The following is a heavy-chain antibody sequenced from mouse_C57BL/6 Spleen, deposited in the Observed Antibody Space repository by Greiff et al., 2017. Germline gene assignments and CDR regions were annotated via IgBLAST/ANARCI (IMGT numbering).Heavy chain of an antibody. CDR1: GFTFSHYG. CDR3: ERRRDYDFFDD. J-gene: IGHJ2*01. D-gene: IGHD2-4*01. V-gene: IGHV5-6*02. CDR2: ISSGGSYT. Sequence: EVKLMESGGDLVKPGGSLTLSCAASGFTFSHYGMSWVRQTPDKRLEWVATISSGGSYTYYPDSVKGRFTISRDNAKNTLYLQMSSLKSEDTAMYYCERRRDYDFFDDWGQGTTLTVSS.